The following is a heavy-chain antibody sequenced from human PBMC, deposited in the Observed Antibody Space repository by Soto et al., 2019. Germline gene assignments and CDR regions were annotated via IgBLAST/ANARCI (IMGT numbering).Heavy chain of an antibody. CDR2: ISGYNGDI. CDR1: GYTFNRHG. CDR3: ARVRIVGAREIEF. V-gene: IGHV1-18*04. J-gene: IGHJ4*02. D-gene: IGHD1-26*01. Sequence: QVHLVQSGGEVKKPGASVKVSCKASGYTFNRHGITWVRQAPGQGLEWMGWISGYNGDINYEQKFQGRVTLSSDTLTSTVYLELKSLRFDDTAVYYCARVRIVGAREIEFCGQATLVTVSS.